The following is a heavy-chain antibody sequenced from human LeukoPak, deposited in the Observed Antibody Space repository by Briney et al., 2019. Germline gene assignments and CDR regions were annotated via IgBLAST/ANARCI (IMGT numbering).Heavy chain of an antibody. D-gene: IGHD6-19*01. J-gene: IGHJ4*02. CDR2: IYYSGTT. Sequence: SETLSLTCTVSGDSISSGGYYWSWIRQHPGKGLAWIGYIYYSGTTYFNPSLKSRVTISVDTSKNQFSLRLTSMTAADTAVYYCARTVSSMAVFFDFWGQGTLVTVSS. V-gene: IGHV4-31*03. CDR1: GDSISSGGYY. CDR3: ARTVSSMAVFFDF.